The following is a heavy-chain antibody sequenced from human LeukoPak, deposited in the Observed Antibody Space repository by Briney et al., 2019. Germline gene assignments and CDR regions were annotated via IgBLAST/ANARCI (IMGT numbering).Heavy chain of an antibody. J-gene: IGHJ3*02. Sequence: GGSLRLSCAASGFTFSSYTMHWVRQAPGKGLEWVAVISYDGSSKYYADSVKGRFTISRDNSKNTLYLQMNSLRAEDTAVYYCAKHPAFDIWGQGTMVTVSS. CDR2: ISYDGSSK. CDR1: GFTFSSYT. V-gene: IGHV3-30-3*02. CDR3: AKHPAFDI.